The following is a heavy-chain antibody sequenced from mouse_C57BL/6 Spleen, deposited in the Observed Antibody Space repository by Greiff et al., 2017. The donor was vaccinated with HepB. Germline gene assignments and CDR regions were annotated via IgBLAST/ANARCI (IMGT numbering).Heavy chain of an antibody. V-gene: IGHV1-82*01. CDR1: GYAFSSSW. CDR2: IYPGDGDT. Sequence: VQLQQSGPELVKPVASVKISCKASGYAFSSSWMNWVKQRPGKGLEWIGRIYPGDGDTNYNGKFKGKATLTADKSSSTAYMQLSSLTSEDSAVYFCARDWDDYAMDYWGQGTSVTVSS. D-gene: IGHD4-1*01. CDR3: ARDWDDYAMDY. J-gene: IGHJ4*01.